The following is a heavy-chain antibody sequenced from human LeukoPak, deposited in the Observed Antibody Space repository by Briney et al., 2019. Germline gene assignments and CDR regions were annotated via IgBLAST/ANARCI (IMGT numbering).Heavy chain of an antibody. V-gene: IGHV3-74*01. D-gene: IGHD6-6*01. CDR3: ASPLGSSPH. Sequence: GESLRLSCAASGFTFSSYWMHWVRQAPGEAMLSASRIHSAGTSTNYADSVKGRFTISRDNAKNTLYLQMNSLRAEDTAVYYCASPLGSSPHWGRGTLVTVSS. CDR1: GFTFSSYW. J-gene: IGHJ4*02. CDR2: IHSAGTST.